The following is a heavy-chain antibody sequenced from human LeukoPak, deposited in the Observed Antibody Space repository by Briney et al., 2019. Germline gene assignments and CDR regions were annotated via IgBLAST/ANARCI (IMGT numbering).Heavy chain of an antibody. CDR3: ARAAHYDILTGNTRWFDP. CDR1: GGTFSSYA. Sequence: SVKVSCKASGGTFSSYAISWVRHAPGQGLEWMGGIIPIFGTANYAQKFQGRVTITADESTSTAYMELSSLRSEDTAVYYCARAAHYDILTGNTRWFDPWGQGTLVTVSS. V-gene: IGHV1-69*13. CDR2: IIPIFGTA. J-gene: IGHJ5*02. D-gene: IGHD3-9*01.